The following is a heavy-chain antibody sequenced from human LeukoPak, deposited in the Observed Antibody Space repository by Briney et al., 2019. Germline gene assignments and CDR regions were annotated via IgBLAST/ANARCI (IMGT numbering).Heavy chain of an antibody. CDR3: ARDRNYYDSSGSPNNWFDP. Sequence: ASAKVSCKASGYTFTSYYMHWVRQAPGQGLEWMGIINPSGGSTSYAQKFQGRVTMTRDTSTSTVYMELSSLRSEDTAVYYCARDRNYYDSSGSPNNWFDPWGQGTLVTVSS. J-gene: IGHJ5*02. CDR2: INPSGGST. CDR1: GYTFTSYY. V-gene: IGHV1-46*01. D-gene: IGHD3-22*01.